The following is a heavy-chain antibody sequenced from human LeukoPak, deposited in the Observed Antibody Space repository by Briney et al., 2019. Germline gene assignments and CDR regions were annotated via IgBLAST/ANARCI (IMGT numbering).Heavy chain of an antibody. D-gene: IGHD6-13*01. V-gene: IGHV4-59*01. CDR1: GGSISSYY. CDR3: ARVESSSWYVTGEFDP. Sequence: KTSETLSLTCSVSGGSISSYYWSWIRQPPGKGLEWIGYIYYSGSTNYNPSLKSRVTISVDTSKNQFSLKLSSVTAADTAVYYCARVESSSWYVTGEFDPWGQGTLVTVSS. CDR2: IYYSGST. J-gene: IGHJ5*02.